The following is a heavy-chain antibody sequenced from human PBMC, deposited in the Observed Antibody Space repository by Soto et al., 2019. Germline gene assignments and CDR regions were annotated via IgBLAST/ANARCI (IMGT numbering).Heavy chain of an antibody. CDR2: ISYDGSNK. J-gene: IGHJ4*02. V-gene: IGHV3-30*18. D-gene: IGHD1-26*01. Sequence: QVQLVESGGGVVQPGRSLRLSCAASGFTFSSYGMHWVRHAPGKGLEWVAVISYDGSNKYYADSVKGRFTISRDNSKNTLYLQMNSLRPEGTAVYYCAKGAYSGSDLDYWGQGTLVTVSS. CDR3: AKGAYSGSDLDY. CDR1: GFTFSSYG.